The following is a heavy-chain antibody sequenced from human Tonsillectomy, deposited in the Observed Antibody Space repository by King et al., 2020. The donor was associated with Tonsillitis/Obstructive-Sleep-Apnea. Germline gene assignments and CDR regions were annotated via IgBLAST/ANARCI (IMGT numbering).Heavy chain of an antibody. V-gene: IGHV4-59*01. CDR2: VYFSGST. CDR1: GGSISSYY. J-gene: IGHJ3*02. Sequence: VQLQESGPGLVKPSETLSLTCTVSGGSISSYYWSWIRQPPGKGLEWIGYVYFSGSTNHNPSLKSRVAISVDTSKNQFSLKLSSVTAADTAVYYCARDMVLDAGCDAFDIWGQGTMVTVSS. D-gene: IGHD3-10*01. CDR3: ARDMVLDAGCDAFDI.